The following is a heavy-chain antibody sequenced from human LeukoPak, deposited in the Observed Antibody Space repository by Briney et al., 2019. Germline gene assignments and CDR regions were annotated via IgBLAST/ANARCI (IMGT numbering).Heavy chain of an antibody. V-gene: IGHV3-21*01. J-gene: IGHJ3*02. CDR3: ARKMKTGDRVGTFDI. CDR2: IGTDGSYI. Sequence: GGSLRLSCAASVFTFSSHNMNWVRQAPMKGLEWVSSIGTDGSYIYYADSVQGRFTISRGNAKNSLYLQMNSLTAEDTAVYYCARKMKTGDRVGTFDIWGQGTMVTVSS. D-gene: IGHD1-1*01. CDR1: VFTFSSHN.